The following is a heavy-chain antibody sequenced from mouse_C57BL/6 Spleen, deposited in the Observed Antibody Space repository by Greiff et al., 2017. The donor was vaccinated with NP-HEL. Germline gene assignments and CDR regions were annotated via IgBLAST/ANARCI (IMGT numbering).Heavy chain of an antibody. J-gene: IGHJ3*01. CDR2: IYPGDGDP. CDR1: GYAFSSSW. Sequence: VQLQQSGPELVKPGASVKISCKASGYAFSSSWMNWVKQRPGKGLEWIGRIYPGDGDPNYNGKFKGKATLTADKSSSTAYRQLSSLTSEDSAVYFCARYRDPDWGQGTLVTVSA. CDR3: ARYRDPD. D-gene: IGHD3-3*01. V-gene: IGHV1-82*01.